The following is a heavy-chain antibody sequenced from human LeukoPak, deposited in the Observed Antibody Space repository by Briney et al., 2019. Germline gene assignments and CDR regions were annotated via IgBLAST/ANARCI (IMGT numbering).Heavy chain of an antibody. CDR2: INHSGST. D-gene: IGHD6-13*01. J-gene: IGHJ6*03. CDR1: GGSFSGYY. Sequence: SETLSLTCAVYGGSFSGYYWSWIRQPPGKGLEWIGEINHSGSTNYNPSLKSRVTISVDTSKNQFSLKLSSVTAADTAVYYCARLGLDSSSWYPGRYYYYYMDVWGKGTTVTVSS. V-gene: IGHV4-34*01. CDR3: ARLGLDSSSWYPGRYYYYYMDV.